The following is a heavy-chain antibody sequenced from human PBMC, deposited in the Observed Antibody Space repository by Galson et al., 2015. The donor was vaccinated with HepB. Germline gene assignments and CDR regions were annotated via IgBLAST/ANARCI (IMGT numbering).Heavy chain of an antibody. CDR3: ARTGVVRGDALDI. CDR2: IDWDDDK. J-gene: IGHJ3*02. D-gene: IGHD3-3*01. Sequence: ALVKPTQTLTLTCTFSGFSLSTSGMRVSWIRQPPGKALEWLARIDWDDDKFYSTSLKTRLTVSKDTSKNQVVLTMTNMDPVDTATYYCARTGVVRGDALDIWGQGTMVTVSS. CDR1: GFSLSTSGMR. V-gene: IGHV2-70*04.